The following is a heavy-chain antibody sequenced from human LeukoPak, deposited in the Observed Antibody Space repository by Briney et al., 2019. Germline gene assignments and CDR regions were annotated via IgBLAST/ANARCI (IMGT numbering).Heavy chain of an antibody. J-gene: IGHJ4*02. D-gene: IGHD6-13*01. CDR3: THSSSWYWFDY. CDR1: GGSFSGYY. Sequence: PSETLSLTCAVYGGSFSGYYWSWIRQPPGKGLEWIGEINHSGSTNYNPSLKSRVTISVDTSKNQFSLKLSSVTAADTAVYYCTHSSSWYWFDYWGQGTLVTVSS. CDR2: INHSGST. V-gene: IGHV4-34*01.